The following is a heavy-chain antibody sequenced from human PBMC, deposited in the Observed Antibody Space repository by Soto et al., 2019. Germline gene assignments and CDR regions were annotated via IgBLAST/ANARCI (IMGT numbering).Heavy chain of an antibody. CDR3: ARFHLSILPGYPRFDP. Sequence: SVKVSCKASGGTFSSYTISWVRQAPGQGLEWMGRIIPILGIANYAQKFQGRVTITADKSTSTAYIELSSLRSEDTAVYYCARFHLSILPGYPRFDPRGQGTLVTVSS. D-gene: IGHD3-9*01. J-gene: IGHJ5*02. CDR1: GGTFSSYT. CDR2: IIPILGIA. V-gene: IGHV1-69*02.